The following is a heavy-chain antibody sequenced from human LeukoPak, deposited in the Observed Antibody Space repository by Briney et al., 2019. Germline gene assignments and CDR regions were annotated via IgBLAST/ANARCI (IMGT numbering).Heavy chain of an antibody. D-gene: IGHD5-24*01. CDR2: ISSNGGST. Sequence: GGSLRLSCSASGFTLSTYAMHWVRQAPGQGLKYVSGISSNGGSTYYADSVKGRFTISRDNSENTVYLQMSSLRPEDTAVYYCARASDPWLQLTWGQGTLVTVSS. CDR1: GFTLSTYA. J-gene: IGHJ5*02. CDR3: ARASDPWLQLT. V-gene: IGHV3-64D*06.